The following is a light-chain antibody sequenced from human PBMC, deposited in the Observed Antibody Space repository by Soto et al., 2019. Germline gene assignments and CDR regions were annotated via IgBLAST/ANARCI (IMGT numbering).Light chain of an antibody. CDR2: AAS. Sequence: DIQMTQYNSSLSASVGDRVTITCRASQNIGVYLNWYQKKPGKAPKLLIYAASTLQSGVPSRFSGSGSGTDFTITISCLQSEDFATYYCQQYYSYPQTFGHGTKVDIK. CDR3: QQYYSYPQT. V-gene: IGKV1-39*01. CDR1: QNIGVY. J-gene: IGKJ1*01.